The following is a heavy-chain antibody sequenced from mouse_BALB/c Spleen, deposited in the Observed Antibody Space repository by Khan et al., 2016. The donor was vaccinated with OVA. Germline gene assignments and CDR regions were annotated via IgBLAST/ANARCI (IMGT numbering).Heavy chain of an antibody. CDR1: GFNIRDNY. Sequence: EVELVASGAELVKPGASVKLSCIASGFNIRDNYIHWVKQRPEQGLEWIGRIAPANGNVKYDPKFQGKATITADTSSNTAYLQVSSLTSEDSAVYYCALPDYDPRCFDFGGAGTTVTVSS. CDR2: IAPANGNV. CDR3: ALPDYDPRCFDF. V-gene: IGHV14-3*02. J-gene: IGHJ1*01. D-gene: IGHD2-4*01.